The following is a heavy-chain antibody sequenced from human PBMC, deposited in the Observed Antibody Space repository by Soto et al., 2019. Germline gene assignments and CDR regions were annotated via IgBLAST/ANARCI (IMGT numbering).Heavy chain of an antibody. D-gene: IGHD6-6*01. J-gene: IGHJ4*02. CDR1: GDSISSYY. CDR3: ATMSIAASLDY. V-gene: IGHV4-59*01. Sequence: SETLSLTCTVSGDSISSYYWSWIRQPPGKGLEWIGYIYNSGSTNYNPSLESRVTISVDTSKSQFSLKLNSVTPADTAVYYCATMSIAASLDYWGQGTLATVSS. CDR2: IYNSGST.